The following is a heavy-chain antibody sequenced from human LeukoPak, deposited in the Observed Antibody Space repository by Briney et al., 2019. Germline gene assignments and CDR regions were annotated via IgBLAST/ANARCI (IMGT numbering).Heavy chain of an antibody. V-gene: IGHV3-30*18. CDR2: ISFDGNKK. J-gene: IGHJ6*03. Sequence: PGGSLRLSCAASGFTFRSYGMHWVRQAPGKGLEWVAVISFDGNKKYYVDALKGRFTISRDNSKNTLYLRMNSLRVEDTAVYYCAKAEDIVDEPYYSYYMDVWGKGTTVTVSS. D-gene: IGHD5-12*01. CDR1: GFTFRSYG. CDR3: AKAEDIVDEPYYSYYMDV.